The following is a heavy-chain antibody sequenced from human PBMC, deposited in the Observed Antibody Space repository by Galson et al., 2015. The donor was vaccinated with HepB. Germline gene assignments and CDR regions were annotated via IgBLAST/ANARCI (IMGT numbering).Heavy chain of an antibody. D-gene: IGHD4-11*01. CDR2: IIPIFGTA. CDR3: ARVPTADYYYYYMDV. V-gene: IGHV1-69*13. Sequence: SVKVSCKASGGTFSSYAISWVRQAPGQGLEWMGGIIPIFGTANYAQKFQGRVTITADESTSTAYMELSSLRSEDTAVYYCARVPTADYYYYYMDVWGKGTTVTVSS. CDR1: GGTFSSYA. J-gene: IGHJ6*03.